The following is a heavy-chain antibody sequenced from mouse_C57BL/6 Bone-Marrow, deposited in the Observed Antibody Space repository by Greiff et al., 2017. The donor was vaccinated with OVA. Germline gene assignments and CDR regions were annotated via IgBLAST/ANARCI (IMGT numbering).Heavy chain of an antibody. CDR3: TRGYSNYYAMDY. CDR2: IDPETGGT. V-gene: IGHV1-15*01. CDR1: GYTFTDYE. Sequence: VQLQQSGAELVRPGASVKLSCKASGYTFTDYEMHWVKQTPVHGLEWIGAIDPETGGTAYNQKFKGKAILTADKSSSTAYMELRSLTSEDSAVYYCTRGYSNYYAMDYWGQGTSVTVSS. J-gene: IGHJ4*01. D-gene: IGHD2-5*01.